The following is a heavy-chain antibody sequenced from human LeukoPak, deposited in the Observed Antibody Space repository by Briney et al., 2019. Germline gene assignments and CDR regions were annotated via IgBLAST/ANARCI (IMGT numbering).Heavy chain of an antibody. CDR3: ARIRVPSAENDAFDI. CDR1: GGSISSAGHY. V-gene: IGHV4-31*03. D-gene: IGHD2-15*01. J-gene: IGHJ3*02. Sequence: SQTLSLTCTVSGGSISSAGHYWSWIRQQPGKGLQWTGYIFYRGRTFYNPSLKSRLNISVDTSTHQFSLKLSSVTTADTAVYYCARIRVPSAENDAFDIWGQGTMVTVSS. CDR2: IFYRGRT.